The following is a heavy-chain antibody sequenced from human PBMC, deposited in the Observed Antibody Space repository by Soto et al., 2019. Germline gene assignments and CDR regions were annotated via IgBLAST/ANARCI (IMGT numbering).Heavy chain of an antibody. D-gene: IGHD3-10*01. J-gene: IGHJ4*02. CDR3: AKDRDYYGSGSYPTDY. CDR2: ISGSGGST. V-gene: IGHV3-23*01. Sequence: GGSLRLSCAASGFTFSDYWIHWVRQAPGKGLEWVSGISGSGGSTYYADSVKGRFTISRDNSKNTLYLQMNSLRAEDTAVYYCAKDRDYYGSGSYPTDYWGQGTLVTVSS. CDR1: GFTFSDYW.